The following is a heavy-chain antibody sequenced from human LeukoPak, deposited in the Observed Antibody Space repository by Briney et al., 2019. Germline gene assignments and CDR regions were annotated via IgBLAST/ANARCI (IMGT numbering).Heavy chain of an antibody. D-gene: IGHD3-22*01. CDR1: GGSISSGGYY. V-gene: IGHV4-31*03. Sequence: PSQTLSLTCTVSGGSISSGGYYWSWIRQHPGKGLEWIGYIYYSGSTYYNPSLKSRVTISVDTSKNQFSLKLSSVTAADTAVYYCAAPQKLYDSSGYYFWGQGTLVTVSS. CDR2: IYYSGST. CDR3: AAPQKLYDSSGYYF. J-gene: IGHJ4*02.